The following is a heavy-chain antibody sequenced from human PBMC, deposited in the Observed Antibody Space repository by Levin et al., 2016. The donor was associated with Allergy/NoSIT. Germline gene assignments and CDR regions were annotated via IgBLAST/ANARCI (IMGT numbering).Heavy chain of an antibody. CDR2: IYSGGST. V-gene: IGHV3-53*01. Sequence: WIRQPPGKGLEWVSVIYSGGSTYYADSVKGRFTISRDNSKNTLYLQMNSLRAEDTAVYYCARDGSTSPGTVDYWGQGTLVTVSS. D-gene: IGHD1-26*01. CDR3: ARDGSTSPGTVDY. J-gene: IGHJ4*02.